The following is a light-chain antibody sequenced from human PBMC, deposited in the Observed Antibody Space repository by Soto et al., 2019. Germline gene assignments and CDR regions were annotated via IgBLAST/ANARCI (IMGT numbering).Light chain of an antibody. Sequence: DIQLAQAPPYLSACVGGRVNICCRASQSIGTWLAWNQQKPRKAPNLLMFDDSTLHTGVPSSLSGSGDGTEFTRSISSLQPDDSAIYFCRQYKTYTFGRGTRLEIK. CDR1: QSIGTW. CDR3: RQYKTYT. CDR2: DDS. V-gene: IGKV1-5*01. J-gene: IGKJ5*01.